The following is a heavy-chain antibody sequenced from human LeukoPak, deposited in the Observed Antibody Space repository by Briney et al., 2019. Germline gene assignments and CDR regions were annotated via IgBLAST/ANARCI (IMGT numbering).Heavy chain of an antibody. V-gene: IGHV6-1*01. J-gene: IGHJ4*02. Sequence: SQSLSLTPAISGDSVSLNSVAWNWIRQSPSRGLEWLGTTYYRSKWFDDHPLSVKSRISIEPDTSKNQFSLQLNSAPPEDPAVYYCARGGLGPTLGDFHYWGQGTLVTVSS. CDR1: GDSVSLNSVA. CDR2: TYYRSKWFD. CDR3: ARGGLGPTLGDFHY.